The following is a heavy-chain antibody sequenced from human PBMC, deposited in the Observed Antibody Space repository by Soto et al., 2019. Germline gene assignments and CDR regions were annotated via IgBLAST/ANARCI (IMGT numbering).Heavy chain of an antibody. D-gene: IGHD3-16*01. CDR2: ISGSGIST. J-gene: IGHJ4*02. Sequence: PGGSLRLSCAASGFIFSSYAMTWVRQAPGKGLEWVSSISGSGISTYYADSVKGRFTISRDNSKNTLYLQMNSLRAEDAAVYYCAKSAGSNAYYPNDYWGQGTLVTAPQ. V-gene: IGHV3-23*01. CDR3: AKSAGSNAYYPNDY. CDR1: GFIFSSYA.